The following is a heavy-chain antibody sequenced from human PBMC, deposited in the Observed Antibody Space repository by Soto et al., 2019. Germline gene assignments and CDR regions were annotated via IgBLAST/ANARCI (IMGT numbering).Heavy chain of an antibody. D-gene: IGHD5-18*01. CDR3: ARVLGSGYSYGFGY. CDR1: GGSFSGYY. J-gene: IGHJ4*02. V-gene: IGHV4-34*01. Sequence: PSETLSLTCAVYGGSFSGYYWSWIRQPPGKGLEWIGEINHSGSTNYNPSLKSRVTISVDTSKNQFSLKLSSVTAADTAVYYCARVLGSGYSYGFGYWGQGTLVTVSS. CDR2: INHSGST.